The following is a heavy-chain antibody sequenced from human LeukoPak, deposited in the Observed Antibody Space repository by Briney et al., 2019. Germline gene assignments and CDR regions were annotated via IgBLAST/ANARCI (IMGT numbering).Heavy chain of an antibody. CDR1: GFTFSSYW. J-gene: IGHJ4*02. CDR2: INSDGSST. Sequence: GGSLRLSCAASGFTFSSYWMHWVRHAPGKGLVWVPRINSDGSSTSYADSVKGRFTISRDNAKNTLYLQMNSLRAEDTAVYYCARDEYYYDSSGYFPDYWGQGTLVTVSS. V-gene: IGHV3-74*01. CDR3: ARDEYYYDSSGYFPDY. D-gene: IGHD3-22*01.